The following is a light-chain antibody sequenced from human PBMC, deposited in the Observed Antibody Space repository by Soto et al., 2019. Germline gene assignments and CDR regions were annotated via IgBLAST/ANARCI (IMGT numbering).Light chain of an antibody. J-gene: IGLJ3*02. Sequence: QSVLTQPPSASGSPGQSVTISCTGTSSDVGAYKYVSWYQQHPGKAPKLMIYEVSKWPSGVPDRFSGSKSGNTASLTVSGLQAEDEADYYCSSYAGSNNWVFGGGTKLTVL. CDR2: EVS. CDR1: SSDVGAYKY. CDR3: SSYAGSNNWV. V-gene: IGLV2-8*01.